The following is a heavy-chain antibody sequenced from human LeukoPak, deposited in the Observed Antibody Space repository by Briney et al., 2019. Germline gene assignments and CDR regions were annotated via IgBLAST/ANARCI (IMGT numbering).Heavy chain of an antibody. CDR1: GFTFSSYW. J-gene: IGHJ6*03. Sequence: GGSLRLSCAASGFTFSSYWMHWVRQAPGKGLVWVSRINSDGSSTSYADSVKGRFTISRDNAKNSLYLQMNSLRAEDTAVYYCARESDVVVPAGMKYYYYMYVWGKGTTVTVSS. CDR3: ARESDVVVPAGMKYYYYMYV. CDR2: INSDGSST. D-gene: IGHD2-2*01. V-gene: IGHV3-74*01.